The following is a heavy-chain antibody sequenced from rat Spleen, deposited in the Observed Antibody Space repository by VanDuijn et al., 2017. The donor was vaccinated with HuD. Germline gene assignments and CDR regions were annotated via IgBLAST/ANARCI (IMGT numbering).Heavy chain of an antibody. D-gene: IGHD1-6*01. Sequence: QVQLKESGPGLVQPSQTLSLTCTVSGFSLTSYHVHWVRQPLGKGLVWMGTIWAGGSTNYNSAVQSRLSISRDTSKSQVFLKMNSLQPEDTGTYYCARHLYTTDSYYFDYWGQGVMVTVSS. J-gene: IGHJ2*01. V-gene: IGHV2-72*01. CDR1: GFSLTSYH. CDR3: ARHLYTTDSYYFDY. CDR2: IWAGGST.